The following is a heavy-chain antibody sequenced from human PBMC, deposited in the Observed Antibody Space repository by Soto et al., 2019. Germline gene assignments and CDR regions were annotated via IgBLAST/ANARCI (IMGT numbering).Heavy chain of an antibody. CDR1: GFTFSSYG. J-gene: IGHJ4*02. CDR3: AKPIAVAGTGVDY. Sequence: PGGSLRLSCAASGFTFSSYGMHWVRQAPGKGLEWVAVISYDGSNKYYADSVKGRFTISRDNSKNTLYLQMNSLRAEDTAVYYCAKPIAVAGTGVDYWGQGTLVTVS. CDR2: ISYDGSNK. V-gene: IGHV3-30*18. D-gene: IGHD6-19*01.